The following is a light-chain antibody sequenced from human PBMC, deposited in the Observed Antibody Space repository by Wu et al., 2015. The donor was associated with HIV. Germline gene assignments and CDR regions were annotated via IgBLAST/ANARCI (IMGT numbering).Light chain of an antibody. V-gene: IGKV3-15*01. CDR3: QQYRDWSWT. Sequence: EMVMTQSPATLSVSPGERATLSCRASQTVGSNLAWYQQKAGQTPRLLIYGASTRATGIPPRFSGSGSGTAFTLIISSLQSEDLAVYYCQQYRDWSWTFGQGTKVEFK. J-gene: IGKJ1*01. CDR2: GAS. CDR1: QTVGSN.